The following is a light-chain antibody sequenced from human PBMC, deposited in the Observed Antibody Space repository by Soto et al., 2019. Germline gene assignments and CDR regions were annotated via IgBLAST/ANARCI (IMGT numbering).Light chain of an antibody. CDR3: QQYNNWIT. V-gene: IGKV3D-15*01. CDR1: QGIRTD. CDR2: DAS. J-gene: IGKJ5*01. Sequence: DIGMTQSPATLSVSPGERATLSCRASQGIRTDLAWYQQKSGQGPRLLIYDASTRATGIPARFSGSGSGTEFTLTISSLQSEDFAVYYCQQYNNWITFGQGTRLE.